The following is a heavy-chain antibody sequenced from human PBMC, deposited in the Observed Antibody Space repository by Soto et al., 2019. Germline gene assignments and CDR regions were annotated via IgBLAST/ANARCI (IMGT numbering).Heavy chain of an antibody. CDR1: GFTFSSYA. CDR3: ARASPIVVVPAATSGGALFDY. J-gene: IGHJ4*02. Sequence: GGSLRLSCAASGFTFSSYAMHWIRQAPGKGLEWVAVISYDGSNKYYADSVKGRFTISRDNSKNTLYLQMNSLRAEDTAVYYCARASPIVVVPAATSGGALFDYWGQGXLVTVSS. V-gene: IGHV3-30-3*01. CDR2: ISYDGSNK. D-gene: IGHD2-2*01.